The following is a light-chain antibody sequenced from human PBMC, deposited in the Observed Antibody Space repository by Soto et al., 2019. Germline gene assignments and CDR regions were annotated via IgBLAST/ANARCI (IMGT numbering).Light chain of an antibody. J-gene: IGKJ4*01. CDR3: QQYYIFPLT. V-gene: IGKV4-1*01. CDR2: WAS. CDR1: QSVFYSSNNKNY. Sequence: DIVMTQSPDSLAVSLGERATINCKSSQSVFYSSNNKNYLAWYQQKPGQPPKLLIYWASTRESGVPDRFSGSGSGTDFSLTITGLQAEDVAVYYCQQYYIFPLTFGVGTKVEIK.